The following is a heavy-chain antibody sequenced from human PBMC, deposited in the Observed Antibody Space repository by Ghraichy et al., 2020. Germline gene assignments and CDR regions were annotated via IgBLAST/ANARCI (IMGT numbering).Heavy chain of an antibody. CDR3: ARESPVTETGALDI. V-gene: IGHV3-7*03. CDR1: EFTLGTYY. J-gene: IGHJ3*02. Sequence: GGSLRLSCAASEFTLGTYYMTWVRQAPGMGLEWVATKKADGGETWYMDSVRGRFTISRDNAKNSLYLQMNSLGVDDTALYYCARESPVTETGALDIWGQGTMVTVSS. D-gene: IGHD2-21*02. CDR2: KKADGGET.